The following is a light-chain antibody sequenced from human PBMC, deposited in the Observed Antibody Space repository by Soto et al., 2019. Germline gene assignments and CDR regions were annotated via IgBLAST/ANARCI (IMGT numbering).Light chain of an antibody. J-gene: IGKJ1*01. CDR3: QQYNSYPT. CDR1: QSISSW. V-gene: IGKV1-5*03. CDR2: KAS. Sequence: DIQMTQSPSTLSASVGDLVTITCRASQSISSWMAWYQQKPGKAPKLLIYKASSLESGVPSRFSGSGSGTEFTLTISSLQPDDFATYYCQQYNSYPTFGQGTKVEIK.